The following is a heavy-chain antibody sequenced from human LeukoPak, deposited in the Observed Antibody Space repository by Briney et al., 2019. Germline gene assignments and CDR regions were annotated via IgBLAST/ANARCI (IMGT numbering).Heavy chain of an antibody. CDR1: GYIFRSYG. J-gene: IGHJ4*02. CDR3: ARGLSDDFWSFYQDY. D-gene: IGHD3-3*01. CDR2: ISAYNGKT. V-gene: IGHV1-18*01. Sequence: ASVKVSCKASGYIFRSYGISWVRQAPGQGLEWTGWISAYNGKTNYAQKVQGRVTLTTDTSTSTAYMEMRGLISDDTAVYYCARGLSDDFWSFYQDYWGQGTLLIVSP.